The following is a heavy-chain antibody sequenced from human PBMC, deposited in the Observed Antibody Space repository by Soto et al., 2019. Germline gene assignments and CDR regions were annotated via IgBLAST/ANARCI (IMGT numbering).Heavy chain of an antibody. V-gene: IGHV4-59*11. CDR3: PRANRSSED. CDR1: GGSINNHY. CDR2: MYYTWST. D-gene: IGHD5-12*01. J-gene: IGHJ4*02. Sequence: SETLSLPCTVSGGSINNHYWSWIRQPPGHGLERMGYMYYTWSTNYNPYLKSRSTVSVDTYKNKCSLSLTSLAAADTATYYCPRANRSSEDWGQGILVNVPS.